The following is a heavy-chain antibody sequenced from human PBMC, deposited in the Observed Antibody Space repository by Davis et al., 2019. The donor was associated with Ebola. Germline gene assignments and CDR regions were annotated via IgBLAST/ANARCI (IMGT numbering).Heavy chain of an antibody. Sequence: GESLKISCAASGFTFSSYAMHWVRQAPGKGLEWVAVISYDGSNKYYADSVKGRFTISRDNSKNTLYLQMNSLRAEDTAVYYCARDPYYYDSSGYSSWFDPWGQGTLVTVSS. CDR2: ISYDGSNK. D-gene: IGHD3-22*01. J-gene: IGHJ5*02. V-gene: IGHV3-30*04. CDR3: ARDPYYYDSSGYSSWFDP. CDR1: GFTFSSYA.